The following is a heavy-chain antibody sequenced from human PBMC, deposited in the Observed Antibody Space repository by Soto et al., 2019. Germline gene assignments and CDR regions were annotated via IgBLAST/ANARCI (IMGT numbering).Heavy chain of an antibody. Sequence: GGSLRLSCAASGFTVSSNYMSWVRQAPGKGLEWVSVIYSGGSTYYADSVKGRFTISRHNSKNTLYLQMNSLRAEDTAVYYCARGIPGYSSGWYASNDAFDIWGQGTMVTVSS. V-gene: IGHV3-53*04. D-gene: IGHD6-19*01. CDR3: ARGIPGYSSGWYASNDAFDI. CDR1: GFTVSSNY. CDR2: IYSGGST. J-gene: IGHJ3*02.